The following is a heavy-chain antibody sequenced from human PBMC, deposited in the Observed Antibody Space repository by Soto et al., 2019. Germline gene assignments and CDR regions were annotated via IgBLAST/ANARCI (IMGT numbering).Heavy chain of an antibody. Sequence: QVQLVESGGGVVQPGRSLRLSCAASGFTFSSYGMHWVRQAPGKGLEWVAVISYDGSNKYYADSVKGRFTISRDNSKNTLYLQMNSLRAEDTAVYYCAKGSLGNPSDYWGQGTLVTVSS. D-gene: IGHD3-16*02. V-gene: IGHV3-30*18. CDR1: GFTFSSYG. CDR3: AKGSLGNPSDY. CDR2: ISYDGSNK. J-gene: IGHJ4*02.